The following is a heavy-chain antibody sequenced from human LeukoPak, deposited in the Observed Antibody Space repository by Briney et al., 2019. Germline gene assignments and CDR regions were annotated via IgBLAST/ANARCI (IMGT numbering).Heavy chain of an antibody. D-gene: IGHD1-1*01. CDR2: INHRGDT. CDR1: GGSFSTYY. J-gene: IGHJ4*03. V-gene: IGHV4-34*01. CDR3: ARGPTISETGYFDY. Sequence: SETLSLTCAVYGGSFSTYYWSWIRQSPGKGLEWIAEINHRGDTNYNPSVKSRVTMSVDTSKNRFSLKVRSVTAADTAVYYCARGPTISETGYFDYWGQGTLVTVSS.